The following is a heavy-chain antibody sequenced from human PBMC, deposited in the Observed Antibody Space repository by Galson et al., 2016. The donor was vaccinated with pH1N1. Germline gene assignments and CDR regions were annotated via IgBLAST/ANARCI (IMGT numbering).Heavy chain of an antibody. Sequence: SVKVSCKASGGTFSSYAISWVRQAPGHGLEWMGGIIPIFGILNYAQHFQGRVTITADEFTSTAYMELSSLTSKDTAVYYCAGAGFGTYKFDSWGQGTLVTVSS. V-gene: IGHV1-69*13. CDR1: GGTFSSYA. CDR3: AGAGFGTYKFDS. CDR2: IIPIFGIL. D-gene: IGHD5-24*01. J-gene: IGHJ4*02.